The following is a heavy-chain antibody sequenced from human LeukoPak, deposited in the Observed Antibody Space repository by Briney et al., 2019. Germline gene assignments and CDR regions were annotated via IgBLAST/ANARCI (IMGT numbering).Heavy chain of an antibody. CDR3: ARGYYYGSGSYDY. D-gene: IGHD3-10*01. CDR2: IYYSGSA. J-gene: IGHJ4*02. Sequence: SETLSLTCTVSGGSISSYYWSWIRQPPGKGLEWIGYIYYSGSANYNPSLKSRVTISVDTSKNQFSLKLSSVTAADTAVYYCARGYYYGSGSYDYWGQGTLVTVSS. V-gene: IGHV4-59*01. CDR1: GGSISSYY.